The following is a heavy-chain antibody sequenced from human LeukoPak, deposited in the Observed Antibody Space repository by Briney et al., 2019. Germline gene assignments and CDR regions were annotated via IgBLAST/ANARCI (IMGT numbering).Heavy chain of an antibody. CDR3: ARDGPPGQWQNGGWFDP. J-gene: IGHJ5*02. Sequence: SVKVSCKGSGYAFINYGFNWVRQAPGQGLEWMGRIIPILGIANYAQKFQGRVTVTADKFTSTAYMELSSLKSEDTAVYYCARDGPPGQWQNGGWFDPWGQGTLVTVSS. CDR2: IIPILGIA. D-gene: IGHD6-19*01. CDR1: GYAFINYG. V-gene: IGHV1-69*04.